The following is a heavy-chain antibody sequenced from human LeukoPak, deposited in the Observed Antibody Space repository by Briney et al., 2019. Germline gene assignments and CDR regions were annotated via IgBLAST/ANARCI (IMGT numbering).Heavy chain of an antibody. Sequence: PSETLSLTCTVSGGSISSSSYYWGWIRQPPGKGLEWIGSIYYSGSTYYNPSLKSRVTISVDTSKNQFSLKLSSVTAADTAVYYCARAPGRACSSTSCYNQKLVWYYYYMDVWGKGTTVTVSS. D-gene: IGHD2-2*02. CDR2: IYYSGST. J-gene: IGHJ6*03. CDR3: ARAPGRACSSTSCYNQKLVWYYYYMDV. V-gene: IGHV4-39*07. CDR1: GGSISSSSYY.